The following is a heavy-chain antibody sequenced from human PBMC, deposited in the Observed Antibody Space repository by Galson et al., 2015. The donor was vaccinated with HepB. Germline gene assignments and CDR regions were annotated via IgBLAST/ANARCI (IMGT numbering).Heavy chain of an antibody. CDR2: IGTAGDT. Sequence: SLRLSCAASGFTFSSYPMTWVRQAPGKGLEWVSAIGTAGDTYYPGSVRGRFTISRENAKNSLYLQMNSLRAGDTAVYYCARDRVRRGYSGYDNVYYYGMDVWGQGTTVTVSS. CDR1: GFTFSSYP. J-gene: IGHJ6*02. CDR3: ARDRVRRGYSGYDNVYYYGMDV. V-gene: IGHV3-13*01. D-gene: IGHD5-12*01.